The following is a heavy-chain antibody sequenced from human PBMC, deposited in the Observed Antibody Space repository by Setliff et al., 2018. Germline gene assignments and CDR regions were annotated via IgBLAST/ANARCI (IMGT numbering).Heavy chain of an antibody. V-gene: IGHV1-46*01. Sequence: ASVKVSCKASGYGLTTYYMHWVRQAPGQGLEWMGIINPGGGSASYAQKFRSRVTMTRDTSTSTFYMELSMLRSEDTAVYYCARGGMAAAGRKGVFEYWGQGSLVTVSS. CDR1: GYGLTTYY. D-gene: IGHD6-13*01. CDR3: ARGGMAAAGRKGVFEY. CDR2: INPGGGSA. J-gene: IGHJ4*02.